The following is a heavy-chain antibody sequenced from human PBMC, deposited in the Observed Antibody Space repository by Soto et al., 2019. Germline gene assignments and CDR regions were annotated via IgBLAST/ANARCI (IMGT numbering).Heavy chain of an antibody. V-gene: IGHV1-3*01. CDR2: INGGSGST. Sequence: QLVQSGAEVKKPGASVKVSCKASGYTFANYAMQWVRQAHGQRLEWMGWINGGSGSTRYSQNFQGRLTITRDSSANTVYMELSSLRSGDTAIYYCARSPPPLGRFDSWGQGTLVTVSS. CDR1: GYTFANYA. CDR3: ARSPPPLGRFDS. J-gene: IGHJ5*01.